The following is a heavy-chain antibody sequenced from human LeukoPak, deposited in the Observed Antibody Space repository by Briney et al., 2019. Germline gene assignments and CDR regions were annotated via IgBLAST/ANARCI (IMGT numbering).Heavy chain of an antibody. Sequence: GGSLRLSCAASGFTFNDYYMSWIRQAPGKGLEWISYIISSGSTMYYADSVKGRFTISRDNAKNSLYLQMNSLRAEDTAVYYCARDILGRDGYRYYDYWGQGTLVTVSS. J-gene: IGHJ4*02. D-gene: IGHD5-24*01. V-gene: IGHV3-11*01. CDR2: IISSGSTM. CDR3: ARDILGRDGYRYYDY. CDR1: GFTFNDYY.